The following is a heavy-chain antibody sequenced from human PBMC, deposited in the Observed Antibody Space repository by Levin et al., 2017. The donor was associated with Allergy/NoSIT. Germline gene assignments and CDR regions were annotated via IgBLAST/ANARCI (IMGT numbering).Heavy chain of an antibody. Sequence: GESLKISCKASGYTFTAYGIHWVRQAPGQRLEWMGWMNAGNGDTRSSQRFQGRITLTRDTSAKTAYMELTSLTSEDTAIYYCARPFLVFGSGKAVYNVWGQGTMVSVSS. V-gene: IGHV1-3*01. CDR1: GYTFTAYG. J-gene: IGHJ3*01. D-gene: IGHD3-3*01. CDR2: MNAGNGDT. CDR3: ARPFLVFGSGKAVYNV.